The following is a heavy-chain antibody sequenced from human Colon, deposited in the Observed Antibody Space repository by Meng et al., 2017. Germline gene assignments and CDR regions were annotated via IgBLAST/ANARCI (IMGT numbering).Heavy chain of an antibody. CDR3: AKDLSLFAVTTLDY. V-gene: IGHV3-30*18. D-gene: IGHD4-17*01. CDR2: ISYDGSNK. CDR1: GFTFSHYG. J-gene: IGHJ4*02. Sequence: QVQLVESGGGVVQPGRSLRLSCAASGFTFSHYGMHGVRQAPGKGLEWVAVISYDGSNKDYADSVKGRFTVARDNSKNMLFLQMNSLRAEDTAVYYCAKDLSLFAVTTLDYWGQGTLVTVSS.